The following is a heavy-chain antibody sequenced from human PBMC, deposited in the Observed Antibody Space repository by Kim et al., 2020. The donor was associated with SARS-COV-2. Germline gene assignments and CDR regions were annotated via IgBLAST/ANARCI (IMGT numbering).Heavy chain of an antibody. V-gene: IGHV3-30*04. D-gene: IGHD6-13*01. J-gene: IGHJ4*02. CDR3: ARDSSSWRHFDY. Sequence: GGSLRLSCAASGFTFSSYAMHWVRQAPGKGLEWVAVISYDGSNKYYADSVKGRFTISRDNSKNTLYLQMNSLRAEDTAVYYCARDSSSWRHFDYWGQGTLVTVSS. CDR2: ISYDGSNK. CDR1: GFTFSSYA.